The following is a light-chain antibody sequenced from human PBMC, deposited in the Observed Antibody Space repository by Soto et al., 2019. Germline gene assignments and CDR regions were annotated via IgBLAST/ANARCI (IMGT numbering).Light chain of an antibody. CDR1: SSNIGNDY. J-gene: IGLJ3*02. Sequence: QSVLTQPPSVSAAPGQKVTISCSGSSSNIGNDYVSWFQQFPGAAPKLLICHSHKRHSGVPDRFSGSTSGTSATLGITGLQTGDEAVYYCGAWDSSLTAGVFGGGTKLTVL. CDR2: HSH. V-gene: IGLV1-51*01. CDR3: GAWDSSLTAGV.